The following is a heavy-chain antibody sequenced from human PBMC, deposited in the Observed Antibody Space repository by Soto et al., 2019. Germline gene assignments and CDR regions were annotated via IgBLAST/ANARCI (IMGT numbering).Heavy chain of an antibody. Sequence: ASVKVSCNASGGSFSNIGISWARQDPRQGLQWMRGIVPVFGTPNYAQRFRGRLTITADETTSTGYIELISLRSDANAVYYCAREGGGYNFCGQRTQVTVSS. CDR2: IVPVFGTP. D-gene: IGHD5-12*01. V-gene: IGHV1-69*13. J-gene: IGHJ4*02. CDR1: GGSFSNIG. CDR3: AREGGGYNF.